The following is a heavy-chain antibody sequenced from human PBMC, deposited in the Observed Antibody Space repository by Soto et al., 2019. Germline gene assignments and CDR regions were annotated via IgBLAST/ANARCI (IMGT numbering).Heavy chain of an antibody. CDR1: GYTFTSYG. CDR3: ARLGLAVANLDSYYYYYGMDV. J-gene: IGHJ6*02. CDR2: ISAYNGNT. D-gene: IGHD6-19*01. V-gene: IGHV1-18*01. Sequence: GASVKVSCKASGYTFTSYGISWVRQALGQGLEWMGWISAYNGNTNYAQKLQGRVTMTTDTSTSTAYMELRSLRSDDTAVYYCARLGLAVANLDSYYYYYGMDVWGQGTTVTVSS.